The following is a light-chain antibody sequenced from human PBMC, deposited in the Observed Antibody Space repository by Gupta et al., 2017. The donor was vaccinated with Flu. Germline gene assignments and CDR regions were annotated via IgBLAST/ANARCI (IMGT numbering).Light chain of an antibody. CDR1: AFPKKY. CDR3: FSVDRWSNDRV. V-gene: IGLV3-10*01. J-gene: IGLJ2*01. CDR2: EDF. Sequence: GQTANITCSGGAFPKKYAYWYQLKSCQSPQLFIYEDFKRPSGIPERFSGSTSGTVATLTVAGAQVEDEADYFCFSVDRWSNDRVFGGGTTLTVL.